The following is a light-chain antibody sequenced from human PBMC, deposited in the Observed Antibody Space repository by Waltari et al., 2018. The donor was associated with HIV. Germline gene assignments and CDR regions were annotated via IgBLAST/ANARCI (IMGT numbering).Light chain of an antibody. CDR2: DVN. CDR3: CSYADTYFVL. V-gene: IGLV2-11*01. J-gene: IGLJ2*01. CDR1: SSDVGGYNY. Sequence: QSALTQPRSVSGSPGQSVTISCTGTSSDVGGYNYVSWYQHHPNKGPKLVIYDVNKRPSGVPDRFSVSKSGNTASLTISGLQAEDEADYYCCSYADTYFVLFGGRTKLTVL.